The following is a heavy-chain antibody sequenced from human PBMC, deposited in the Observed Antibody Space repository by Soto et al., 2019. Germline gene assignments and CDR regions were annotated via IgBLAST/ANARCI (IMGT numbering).Heavy chain of an antibody. D-gene: IGHD2-15*01. CDR2: IHPSGDT. CDR1: GYKFTTYF. J-gene: IGHJ1*01. Sequence: ASVKVSCKASGYKFTTYFIHWVRQVPGQGLEWMGMIHPSGDTGYAQKFRGRVTMTIDTSTTTAYVELRNLTSEDTAVYFSVRGYCTTSPCSGDFQFWGQGTMVTVSS. V-gene: IGHV1-46*01. CDR3: VRGYCTTSPCSGDFQF.